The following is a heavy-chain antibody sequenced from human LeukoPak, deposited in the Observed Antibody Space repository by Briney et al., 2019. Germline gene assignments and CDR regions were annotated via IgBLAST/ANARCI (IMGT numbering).Heavy chain of an antibody. CDR1: GGTFSSHA. CDR2: ISAYNGNT. D-gene: IGHD4-23*01. V-gene: IGHV1-18*01. CDR3: AREPYGGNSFDY. Sequence: ASVTVSFKSSGGTFSSHAISWVRQAPGQGLEWMGWISAYNGNTNYARKLQGRVTMTTDTSTSTAYMELRSLRSEDTAVYYCAREPYGGNSFDYWGQGTLVTVSS. J-gene: IGHJ4*02.